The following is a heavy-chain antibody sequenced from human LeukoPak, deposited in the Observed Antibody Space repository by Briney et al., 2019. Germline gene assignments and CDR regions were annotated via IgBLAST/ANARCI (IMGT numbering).Heavy chain of an antibody. CDR1: GFTFSSYE. CDR3: ARKGLGDTFDI. CDR2: ISSSGSTI. Sequence: GGSLRLSCAASGFTFSSYEMNWVRQAPGKGLEWVSYISSSGSTIYYADSVKGRFTISRDNAKKSLYLQMNSLRAEDTAVYYCARKGLGDTFDIWGQGTLVTISS. J-gene: IGHJ3*02. V-gene: IGHV3-48*03. D-gene: IGHD3-3*01.